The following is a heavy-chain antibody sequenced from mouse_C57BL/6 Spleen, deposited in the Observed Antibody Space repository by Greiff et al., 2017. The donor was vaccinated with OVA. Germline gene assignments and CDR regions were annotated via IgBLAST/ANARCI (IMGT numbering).Heavy chain of an antibody. CDR1: GYAFSSSW. J-gene: IGHJ3*01. D-gene: IGHD2-2*01. CDR2: IYPGDGDT. CDR3: ARSGGYDVWLAY. Sequence: QVQLQQSGPELVKPGASVKISCKASGYAFSSSWMNWVKQRPGTGLEWIGRIYPGDGDTNYNGKFKGKATLTADKSSSTAYMQLSSLTSEDSAVDCCARSGGYDVWLAYWGQGTLVTVSA. V-gene: IGHV1-82*01.